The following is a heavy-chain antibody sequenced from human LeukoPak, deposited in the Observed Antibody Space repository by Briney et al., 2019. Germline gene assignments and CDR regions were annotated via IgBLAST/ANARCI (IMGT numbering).Heavy chain of an antibody. Sequence: AGGSLRLSCAASGFTFSSYSMNWVRQAPGKGLEWVSSISSSSSYIYYADSVTGRFTISRDNAKNSLYLQMNSLRAEDTAVYYCARSPGHYMDVWGKGTTVTVSS. V-gene: IGHV3-21*01. CDR3: ARSPGHYMDV. J-gene: IGHJ6*03. CDR2: ISSSSSYI. CDR1: GFTFSSYS.